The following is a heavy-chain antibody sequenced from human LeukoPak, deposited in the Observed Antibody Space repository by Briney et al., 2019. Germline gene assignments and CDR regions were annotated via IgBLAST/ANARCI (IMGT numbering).Heavy chain of an antibody. J-gene: IGHJ4*02. D-gene: IGHD3-22*01. Sequence: ASVTVSCTASGGTFSSYAISWVRQAPGQGLEWMGGIIPIFGTANYAQKFQGRVTITADESTSTAYMELSSLRSEDTAVYYCASYDSSGYYPYYFDYWGQGTLVTVSS. CDR2: IIPIFGTA. V-gene: IGHV1-69*13. CDR1: GGTFSSYA. CDR3: ASYDSSGYYPYYFDY.